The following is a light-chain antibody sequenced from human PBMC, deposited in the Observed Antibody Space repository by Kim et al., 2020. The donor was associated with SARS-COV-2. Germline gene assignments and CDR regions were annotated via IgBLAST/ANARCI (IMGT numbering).Light chain of an antibody. V-gene: IGKV1-5*01. CDR1: QSINIW. CDR3: QEYKSDSWT. CDR2: DAS. J-gene: IGKJ1*01. Sequence: GDRVTITCRASQSINIWLAWYQQKPGKAPNLLIYDASNLESGVPSRFSGSGSGTQFTLTINSLQPDDFATYYCQEYKSDSWTFGQGTKVEI.